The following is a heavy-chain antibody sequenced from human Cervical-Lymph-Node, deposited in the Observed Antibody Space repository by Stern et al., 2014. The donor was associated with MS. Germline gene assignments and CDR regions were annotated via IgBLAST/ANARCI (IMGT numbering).Heavy chain of an antibody. J-gene: IGHJ5*02. V-gene: IGHV4-39*01. CDR1: GGSISSSSYY. CDR3: ARQAVAGRVYRFDP. CDR2: IYNSGST. D-gene: IGHD6-19*01. Sequence: VQLLESGPGLVKPSETLSLTCTVSGGSISSSSYYWGWIRQPPGKGLEWIGSIYNSGSTYYNPALKSRVTISVDTSKNQFSLNLSSGTAADTAVYYCARQAVAGRVYRFDPWGQGTLVTVSS.